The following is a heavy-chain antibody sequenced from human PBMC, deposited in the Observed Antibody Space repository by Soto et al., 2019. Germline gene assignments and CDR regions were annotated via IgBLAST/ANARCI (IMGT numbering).Heavy chain of an antibody. V-gene: IGHV4-59*01. CDR3: ARERCSSTSCYFDAFDI. D-gene: IGHD2-2*01. Sequence: QVQLQESGPGLVKPSETLSLTCTVSGGSISSYYWSWIRQPPGKGLEWIGYIYYSGSTNYNPSLKSRVTISVDTSKNQFSLKLSSVTAADTAVYYCARERCSSTSCYFDAFDIWGQGTMVTVSS. CDR2: IYYSGST. CDR1: GGSISSYY. J-gene: IGHJ3*02.